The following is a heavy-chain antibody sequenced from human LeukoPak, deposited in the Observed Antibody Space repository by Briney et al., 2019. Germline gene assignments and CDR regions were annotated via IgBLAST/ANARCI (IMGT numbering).Heavy chain of an antibody. J-gene: IGHJ4*02. CDR3: ARQGAFNY. CDR2: IYYSGST. CDR1: GGSISSSSYY. V-gene: IGHV4-39*01. Sequence: PSEPLSLPCTVSGGSISSSSYYCGGSRQPPGKGVEWIGIIYYSGSTYYNPSLKSRVTISVDTSKNQFSLKLSSVTAADTAVYYCARQGAFNYWGQGTLVTVSS. D-gene: IGHD3-16*01.